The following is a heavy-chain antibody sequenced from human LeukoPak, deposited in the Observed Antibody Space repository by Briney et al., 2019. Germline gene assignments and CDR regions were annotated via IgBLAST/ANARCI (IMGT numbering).Heavy chain of an antibody. CDR3: AREGVWRQQLVDYYYGMDV. J-gene: IGHJ6*02. CDR2: IKHDGSEK. D-gene: IGHD6-13*01. V-gene: IGHV3-7*01. CDR1: GFIFTNYF. Sequence: GGSLRLSCAASGFIFTNYFMSWVRQAPGKGLEWVASIKHDGSEKYYVDSVRGRFTISRDNAKNTLYLQMNSLRAEDTAVYYCAREGVWRQQLVDYYYGMDVWGQGTTVTVSS.